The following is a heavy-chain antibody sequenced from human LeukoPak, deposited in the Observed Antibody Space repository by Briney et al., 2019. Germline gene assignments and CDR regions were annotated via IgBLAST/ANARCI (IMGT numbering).Heavy chain of an antibody. J-gene: IGHJ3*02. CDR3: ASGLPYYDFWSGYYGDAFDI. Sequence: GGSLRLSCAASGFTFSSYAMHWVRQAPGKGLEWVAVISYDGSNKYYADSVKGRFTISRDNSKSTLYLQMNSLRAEDTAVYYCASGLPYYDFWSGYYGDAFDIWGQGTMVTVSS. D-gene: IGHD3-3*01. V-gene: IGHV3-30-3*01. CDR1: GFTFSSYA. CDR2: ISYDGSNK.